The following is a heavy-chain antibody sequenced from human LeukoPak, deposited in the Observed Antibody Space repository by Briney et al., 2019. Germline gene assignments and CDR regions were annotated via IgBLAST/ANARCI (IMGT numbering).Heavy chain of an antibody. CDR2: MNPNSGNT. CDR1: GYTFTSYD. V-gene: IGHV1-8*01. J-gene: IGHJ4*02. D-gene: IGHD1-26*01. Sequence: ASVKVSCKASGYTFTSYDINWVRHATGQGLEWMGWMNPNSGNTGYAQKFQGRVTMTRSASINTAYMELSSLTSDDTAVYYCARSSVGARRRIDYWGQGNLVTVSS. CDR3: ARSSVGARRRIDY.